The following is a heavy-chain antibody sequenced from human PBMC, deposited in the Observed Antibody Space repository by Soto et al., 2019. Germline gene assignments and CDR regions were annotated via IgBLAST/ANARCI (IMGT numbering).Heavy chain of an antibody. CDR2: INHSGST. J-gene: IGHJ6*02. CDR3: ARGREGPYYYGSGSSTSHRYGMDV. Sequence: SETLSLTCAVYGGSFSGYYWSWIRQPPGKGLEWIGEINHSGSTNYNPSLKSRVTISVDTSKNQFSLKLSSVTAADTAVYYCARGREGPYYYGSGSSTSHRYGMDVWGQGTTVTV. D-gene: IGHD3-10*01. V-gene: IGHV4-34*01. CDR1: GGSFSGYY.